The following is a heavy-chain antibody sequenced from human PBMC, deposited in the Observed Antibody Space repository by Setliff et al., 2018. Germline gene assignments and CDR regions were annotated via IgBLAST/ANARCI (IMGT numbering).Heavy chain of an antibody. D-gene: IGHD2-15*01. J-gene: IGHJ4*01. CDR2: IQNGGNT. CDR3: VRPGGTTVVARHFDY. CDR1: GDSISRYY. V-gene: IGHV4-59*08. Sequence: PSETLSLTCTVSGDSISRYYWSWIRQPPGKGLEWIGYIQNGGNTKYNPSLGSRITMSVDTSKNQFSLKLTSVTAADTAVYYCVRPGGTTVVARHFDYWGSGILVTVSS.